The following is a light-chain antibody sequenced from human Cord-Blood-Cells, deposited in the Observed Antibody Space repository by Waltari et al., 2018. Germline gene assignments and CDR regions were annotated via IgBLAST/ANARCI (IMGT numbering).Light chain of an antibody. V-gene: IGKV1-39*01. CDR2: AAS. Sequence: DIQMTQSPSSLSASVGDRVTITCRASQSISSYLNWYQQKPGKAPQLPIYAASSLQSGVPSRFSGSGSGTDFTLTISSLQPEDFATYYCQQSYSTPPTFGQGTKVEIK. CDR1: QSISSY. CDR3: QQSYSTPPT. J-gene: IGKJ1*01.